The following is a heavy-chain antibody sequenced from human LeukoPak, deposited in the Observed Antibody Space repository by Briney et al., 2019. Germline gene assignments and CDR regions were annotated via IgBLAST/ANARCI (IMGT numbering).Heavy chain of an antibody. CDR3: ARVLGGRLDY. CDR1: GFTFSTYS. Sequence: GGSLRLSCEASGFTFSTYSMNWVRQPPGKGLEWVSYISSSSSHIYYADSVKGRFTISRDNAKNSLYLQMNSLRDEDTAVSYCARVLGGRLDYWGQGTLVTVSS. CDR2: ISSSSSHI. J-gene: IGHJ4*02. D-gene: IGHD3-16*01. V-gene: IGHV3-48*02.